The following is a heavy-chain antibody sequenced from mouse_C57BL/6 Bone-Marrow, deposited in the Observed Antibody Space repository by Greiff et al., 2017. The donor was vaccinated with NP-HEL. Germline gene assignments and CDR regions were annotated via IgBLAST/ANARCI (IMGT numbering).Heavy chain of an antibody. D-gene: IGHD1-1*01. J-gene: IGHJ4*01. V-gene: IGHV1-80*01. CDR2: IYPRDGDT. CDR3: ARGDYGSSRFGYAMDY. Sequence: VQRVESGAELVKPGASVKISCKASGYAFSTYWMNWVKQRPGKGLEWIGQIYPRDGDTNYNGKFKGKVSLTADKSSSTAYMQLSSLTSEDSAVYFCARGDYGSSRFGYAMDYWGQGTSVTVSS. CDR1: GYAFSTYW.